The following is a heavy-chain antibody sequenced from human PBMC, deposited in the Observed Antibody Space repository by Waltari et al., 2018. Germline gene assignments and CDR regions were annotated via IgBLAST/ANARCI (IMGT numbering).Heavy chain of an antibody. Sequence: QVQLQQWGAGLLKPSETLSLTCAAYGGSFSGYYWSWIRQPPGKGLEWIGEINHSGSTNYNPSLKSRVTISVDTSKNQFSLKLSSVTAADTTVYYCARRPPGAYFDYWGQGTLVTVSS. D-gene: IGHD7-27*01. V-gene: IGHV4-34*01. CDR2: INHSGST. J-gene: IGHJ4*02. CDR1: GGSFSGYY. CDR3: ARRPPGAYFDY.